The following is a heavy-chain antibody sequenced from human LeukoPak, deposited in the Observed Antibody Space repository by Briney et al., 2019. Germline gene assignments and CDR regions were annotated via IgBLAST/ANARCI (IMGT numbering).Heavy chain of an antibody. D-gene: IGHD2-2*01. CDR1: GFTFRSYS. Sequence: GGSLRLSCAASGFTFRSYSMAWVRQAPGKGLEWVSFISSSSSYIYYADSVKGRFTISRDNAKNSLYLQMNSLRAEDTAVYYCALGYCSSCYTGPPMDVWGKGTTVTVSS. CDR3: ALGYCSSCYTGPPMDV. J-gene: IGHJ6*04. V-gene: IGHV3-21*01. CDR2: ISSSSSYI.